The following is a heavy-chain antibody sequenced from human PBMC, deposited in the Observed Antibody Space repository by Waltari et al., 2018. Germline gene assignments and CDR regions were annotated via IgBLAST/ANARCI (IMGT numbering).Heavy chain of an antibody. CDR1: GGSFSGYY. J-gene: IGHJ4*02. CDR2: INPRGGT. Sequence: QVQLQQWGAGLLKPSETLSLTCAVYGGSFSGYYWSWIRQPPGKGLEWIGEINPRGGTTYNPALKSRVTISVDTSKNQFSLKLSSVTAADTAVYYCARHQYDSSGYGGPYYFDYWGQGTLVTVSS. V-gene: IGHV4-34*01. CDR3: ARHQYDSSGYGGPYYFDY. D-gene: IGHD3-22*01.